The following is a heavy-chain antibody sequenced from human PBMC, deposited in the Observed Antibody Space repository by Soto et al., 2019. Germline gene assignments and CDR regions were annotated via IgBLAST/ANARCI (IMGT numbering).Heavy chain of an antibody. CDR1: GGSISSISHS. Sequence: ETLSLTCTVSGGSISSISHSWGWIRQSPGQGLEWIGNIFYNGITYYNPSLKSRVTISADTSKKHFSLKLRSVTVADTAVYYCARGPQALDYWGQGTLVTVSS. V-gene: IGHV4-39*02. CDR3: ARGPQALDY. CDR2: IFYNGIT. J-gene: IGHJ4*02.